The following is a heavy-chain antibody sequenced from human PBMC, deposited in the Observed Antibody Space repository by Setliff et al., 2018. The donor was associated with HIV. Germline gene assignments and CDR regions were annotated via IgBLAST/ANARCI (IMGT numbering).Heavy chain of an antibody. V-gene: IGHV1-2*02. J-gene: IGHJ6*02. Sequence: GASVKVSCKASGYTFTGYYMHWVRQAPGQGLEWMGWINPNSGGTTYAQKFQGRVTMTRDTSISTAYMEVSRLRSDDTAVYYCARDHCSSSGCYEYSHYGMDVWGQGTTVTVSS. CDR3: ARDHCSSSGCYEYSHYGMDV. D-gene: IGHD2-2*01. CDR1: GYTFTGYY. CDR2: INPNSGGT.